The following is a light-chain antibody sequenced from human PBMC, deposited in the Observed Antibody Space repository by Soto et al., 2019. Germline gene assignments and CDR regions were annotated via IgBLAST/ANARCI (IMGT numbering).Light chain of an antibody. CDR3: QSYDSSLSVVV. J-gene: IGLJ2*01. Sequence: QAVVTQPPSVSGAPGQRVTISCTGSSSNIGAGYDVHWYQQLPGTAPKLLIYGYNNRPSGVPDRFSDSKSGTSASLAITGLQAEDEADYYCQSYDSSLSVVVFGGGTKLTVL. CDR1: SSNIGAGYD. CDR2: GYN. V-gene: IGLV1-40*01.